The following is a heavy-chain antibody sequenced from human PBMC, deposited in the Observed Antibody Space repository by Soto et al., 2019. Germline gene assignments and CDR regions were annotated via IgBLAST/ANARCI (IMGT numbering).Heavy chain of an antibody. CDR3: ARRRGASVQLWTHAFDI. V-gene: IGHV1-18*01. CDR1: GYTFTSYG. Sequence: QVQLVQSGAEVKKPGASVKVSCKASGYTFTSYGISWVRQAPGQGLEWMGWISAYNGNTNYAQKLQGRVTMTTDTSASTAYMELRSLTSDDTAVYYCARRRGASVQLWTHAFDIWGQGTMVTVSS. D-gene: IGHD5-18*01. J-gene: IGHJ3*02. CDR2: ISAYNGNT.